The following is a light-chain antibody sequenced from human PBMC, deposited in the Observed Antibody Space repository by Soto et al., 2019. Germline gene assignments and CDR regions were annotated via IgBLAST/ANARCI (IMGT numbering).Light chain of an antibody. Sequence: EVVLTQSPATLSVSPGEGVTLSCRASQGIGDTLAWYQQKPGQPPRLVVYDSTLRANGVPDRFGGSRSGTEFTLTINNLEPEDFAVYYCQQRNVWPPITFGQGTRLEI. CDR1: QGIGDT. CDR2: DST. CDR3: QQRNVWPPIT. J-gene: IGKJ5*01. V-gene: IGKV3D-11*03.